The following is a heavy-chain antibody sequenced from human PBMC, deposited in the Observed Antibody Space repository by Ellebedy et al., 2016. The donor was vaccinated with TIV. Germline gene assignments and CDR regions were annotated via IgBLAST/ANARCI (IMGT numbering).Heavy chain of an antibody. Sequence: SETLSLTXAVYGGSFSGYYWSWIRQPPGKGLEWIGEINHSGSTNYNPSLKSRVTISVDTSKNQFSLKLSSVTAADTAVYYCARGAYYYDSSADWFDPWGQGTLVTVSS. CDR3: ARGAYYYDSSADWFDP. J-gene: IGHJ5*02. CDR2: INHSGST. CDR1: GGSFSGYY. D-gene: IGHD3-22*01. V-gene: IGHV4-34*01.